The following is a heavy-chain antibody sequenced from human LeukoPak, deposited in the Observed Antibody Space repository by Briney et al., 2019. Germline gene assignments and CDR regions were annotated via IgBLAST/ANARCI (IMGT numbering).Heavy chain of an antibody. Sequence: SETLSLTCAVYGGSFSGYYWSWIRQPPGKGLEWIGEINHSGSTNYNPSLKSRVTISVDTSKNQFSLKLSSVTAADTAVYYCARTVAIFGVVIISGYFQHWGQGTLVTVSS. CDR1: GGSFSGYY. V-gene: IGHV4-34*01. J-gene: IGHJ1*01. D-gene: IGHD3-3*01. CDR2: INHSGST. CDR3: ARTVAIFGVVIISGYFQH.